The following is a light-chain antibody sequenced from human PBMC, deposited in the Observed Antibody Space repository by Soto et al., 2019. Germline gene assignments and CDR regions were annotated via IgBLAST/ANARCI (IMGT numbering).Light chain of an antibody. V-gene: IGKV1-39*01. J-gene: IGKJ2*01. Sequence: IQMTQSPSSLSASVGDRVTITCRASQSISNYLNWYQHKPGKAPKLLISATSSLQSGVPSRFSGSGSGADITLTISSLQPEDFATYYCQQSYNTRYTFGQGTKLEIK. CDR1: QSISNY. CDR2: ATS. CDR3: QQSYNTRYT.